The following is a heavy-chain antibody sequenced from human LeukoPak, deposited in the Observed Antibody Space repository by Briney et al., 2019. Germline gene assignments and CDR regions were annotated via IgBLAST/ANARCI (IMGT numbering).Heavy chain of an antibody. J-gene: IGHJ4*02. CDR1: GFTFSSYA. V-gene: IGHV3-30-3*01. CDR2: ISYDGSNK. CDR3: GGGGHFGY. Sequence: HAGRSLRLSCAASGFTFSSYAMHWVRQAPGKGLEWVAVISYDGSNKYYADSVKGRFTISRDNSKNTLYLQMNSLRAEDTAVYYCGGGGHFGYWGQGTLVTVSS.